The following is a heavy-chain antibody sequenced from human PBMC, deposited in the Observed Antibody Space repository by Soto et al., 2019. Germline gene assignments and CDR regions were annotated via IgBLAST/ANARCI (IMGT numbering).Heavy chain of an antibody. CDR2: IYYSGST. CDR3: ARGRYCLTGRCFPNWFDS. Sequence: SETLSLTCTVSGGSISSGGYYWSWIRQHPGKGLEWIGYIYYSGSTYYNPSFESRVAISVDTSKSQFSLNVTSVTAADTAVYFCARGRYCLTGRCFPNWFDSWGQGALVTVSS. J-gene: IGHJ5*01. D-gene: IGHD7-27*01. V-gene: IGHV4-30-4*08. CDR1: GGSISSGGYY.